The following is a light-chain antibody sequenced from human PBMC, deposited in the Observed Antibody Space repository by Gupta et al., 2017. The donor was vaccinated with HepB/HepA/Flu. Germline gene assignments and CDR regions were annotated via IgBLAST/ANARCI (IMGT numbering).Light chain of an antibody. CDR2: DVS. J-gene: IGLJ3*02. Sequence: QSALTQPASVSGSPGQSITISCTGTISDVGGYNYFSWYQQHPGKAPKHSMYDVSNRPSVVSNRFSGSKSGITASLTISGLQADDDADYSCSSYTSSSTWVFGGETKLTVL. CDR3: SSYTSSSTWV. V-gene: IGLV2-14*01. CDR1: ISDVGGYNY.